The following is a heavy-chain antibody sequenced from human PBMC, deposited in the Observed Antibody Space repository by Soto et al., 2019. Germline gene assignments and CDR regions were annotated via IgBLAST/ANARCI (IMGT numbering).Heavy chain of an antibody. D-gene: IGHD3-16*01. Sequence: EVQLLESGGGLVQPGGSLRLSCAASGFIFSSYAMSWVRQAPGKGLEWVSAISGTGGSTYFADSVKGRFTISRDNSKNTLYLQMNSLRAEDTAVYYCAQGPITHWFDPWGQGTLVTVSS. CDR3: AQGPITHWFDP. CDR1: GFIFSSYA. J-gene: IGHJ5*02. V-gene: IGHV3-23*01. CDR2: ISGTGGST.